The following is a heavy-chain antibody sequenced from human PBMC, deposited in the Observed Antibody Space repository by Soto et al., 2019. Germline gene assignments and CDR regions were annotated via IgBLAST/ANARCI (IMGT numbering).Heavy chain of an antibody. V-gene: IGHV1-18*01. CDR2: ISAYKGNT. J-gene: IGHJ4*02. CDR1: GYIFPNYG. D-gene: IGHD3-10*01. Sequence: ASVKVSCKASGYIFPNYGISWVRQAPGQGLEWMGWISAYKGNTNYAQKFQGRVTMTTETSTSTAYMELRSLTSDDTAVYYCVRDLDGSGSYYTDYWGLGTLVTV. CDR3: VRDLDGSGSYYTDY.